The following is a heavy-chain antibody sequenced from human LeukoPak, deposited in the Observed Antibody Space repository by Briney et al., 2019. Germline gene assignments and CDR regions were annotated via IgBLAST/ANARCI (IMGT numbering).Heavy chain of an antibody. D-gene: IGHD2-2*02. CDR3: AKVPRIVVVPAAIFDY. CDR2: ISGSGGST. V-gene: IGHV3-23*01. Sequence: GGSLRLSCAASGFTFSSYAMSWVRQAPGKGLEWVSAISGSGGSTYYADSVKGRFTISRDNSKNTLYLQMNSLRAEDTAVYYCAKVPRIVVVPAAIFDYWGQGTLVTVSP. CDR1: GFTFSSYA. J-gene: IGHJ4*02.